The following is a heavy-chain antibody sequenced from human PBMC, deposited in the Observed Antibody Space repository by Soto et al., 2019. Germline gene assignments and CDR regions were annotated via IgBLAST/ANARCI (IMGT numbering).Heavy chain of an antibody. Sequence: SETLSLTCTVSGGSILNGGHYWTWIRQHPGKGLEWIGRIFFSGNTHYNPALKSRLTFSLDTAKNQFSLKLTSVTAADTAVYYCARDAAFTPSSDYDFWSGYYDYWGQGTLVTVSS. CDR2: IFFSGNT. J-gene: IGHJ4*02. CDR3: ARDAAFTPSSDYDFWSGYYDY. V-gene: IGHV4-31*03. CDR1: GGSILNGGHY. D-gene: IGHD3-3*01.